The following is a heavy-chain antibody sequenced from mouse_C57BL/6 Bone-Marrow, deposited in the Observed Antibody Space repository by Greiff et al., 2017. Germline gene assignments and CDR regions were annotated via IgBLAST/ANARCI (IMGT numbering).Heavy chain of an antibody. CDR2: IYYSGTI. Sequence: EVQGVESGPGLVKPSQTVFLTCTVTGISITTGNYRWSWIRQFPGNKLEWIGYIYYSGTITYNPSLTSRTTITRDTPKNQFFLEMNSLTAEDTATYYCAREGYYGSSLSYWYCDVWGTGTTVTVFS. V-gene: IGHV3-5*01. D-gene: IGHD1-1*01. J-gene: IGHJ1*03. CDR3: AREGYYGSSLSYWYCDV. CDR1: GISITTGNYR.